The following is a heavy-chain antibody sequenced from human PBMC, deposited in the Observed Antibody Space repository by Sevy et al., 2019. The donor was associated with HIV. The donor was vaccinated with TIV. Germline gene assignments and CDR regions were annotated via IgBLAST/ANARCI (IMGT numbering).Heavy chain of an antibody. CDR1: GFTFSSHW. D-gene: IGHD3-3*01. V-gene: IGHV3-74*01. CDR3: ARGQVLRFLEWPTYGMDV. CDR2: INSHGTIT. J-gene: IGHJ6*02. Sequence: GGSLRLSCAASGFTFSSHWMFWVRQAPGKGLVWVSHINSHGTITNYADSVKGRFTISRDNAKNTVYLQINSLRAEDTAVHYCARGQVLRFLEWPTYGMDVWGQGTTVTVSS.